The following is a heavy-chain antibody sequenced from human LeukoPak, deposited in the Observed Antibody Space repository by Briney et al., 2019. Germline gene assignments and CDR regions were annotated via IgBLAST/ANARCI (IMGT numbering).Heavy chain of an antibody. Sequence: GGSLRLSCAASGFTFSSYAMHWVRQAPGKGLEWVAVISYDGSNKYYADSVKGRFTISRDNSKNTLYLQMNSLRAEDTAVYYCARDRNWRFDYWGQGTLVTVS. V-gene: IGHV3-30-3*01. D-gene: IGHD1-20*01. CDR2: ISYDGSNK. J-gene: IGHJ4*02. CDR1: GFTFSSYA. CDR3: ARDRNWRFDY.